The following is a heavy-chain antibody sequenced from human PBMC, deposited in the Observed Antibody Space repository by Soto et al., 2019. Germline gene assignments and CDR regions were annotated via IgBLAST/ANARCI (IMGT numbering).Heavy chain of an antibody. V-gene: IGHV3-23*01. CDR1: GFPFNSHS. Sequence: GGSLRLSCASSGFPFNSHSISWVRQAPRKGLEWVSALSDSGVSPYYADSVKGRFTISRDNSKNTLYLQMDSLRVEDTALYYCAKMTSDSYGRNYGMDVWGQGTTVTVS. J-gene: IGHJ6*02. D-gene: IGHD5-18*01. CDR2: LSDSGVSP. CDR3: AKMTSDSYGRNYGMDV.